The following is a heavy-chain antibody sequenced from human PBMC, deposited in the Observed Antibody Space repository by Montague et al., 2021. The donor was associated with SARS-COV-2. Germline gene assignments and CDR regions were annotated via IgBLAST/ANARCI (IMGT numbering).Heavy chain of an antibody. CDR3: ASQVPDFWSGIDY. J-gene: IGHJ4*02. CDR1: GGSFSGYY. D-gene: IGHD3-3*01. V-gene: IGHV4-59*01. CDR2: IYYSGST. Sequence: SETLSLTCTVSGGSFSGYYWSWIRQPPGKGLEWIGYIYYSGSTNYNPSLKSRVTISVDTSKNQFSLKLSSVTAADTAVYYCASQVPDFWSGIDYWGQGTLVTVSS.